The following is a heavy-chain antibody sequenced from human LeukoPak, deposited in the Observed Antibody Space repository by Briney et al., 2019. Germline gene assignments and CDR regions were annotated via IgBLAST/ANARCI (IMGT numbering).Heavy chain of an antibody. CDR2: IYYSGST. CDR3: ASPRGYYDFWSGSGVYYYYYMDV. CDR1: GGSISSSSYY. D-gene: IGHD3-3*01. Sequence: SETLSLTCTVSGGSISSSSYYWCWIRQPPGKGLEWIGSIYYSGSTYYNPSLKSRVTISVDTSKNQLSLKLSSVTAADTAVYYCASPRGYYDFWSGSGVYYYYYMDVWGKGTTVTVSS. J-gene: IGHJ6*03. V-gene: IGHV4-39*01.